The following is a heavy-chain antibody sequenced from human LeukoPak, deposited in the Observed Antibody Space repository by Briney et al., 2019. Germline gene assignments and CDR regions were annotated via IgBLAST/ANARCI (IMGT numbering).Heavy chain of an antibody. CDR3: ARGVVLLWFGESEGNWFDP. Sequence: SETLSLTCAVYGGSFSGYYWSWIRQPPGKGLEWIGEINHSGSTNYNPSLKSRVTISVDASKNQFSLKLSSVTAADTAVYYCARGVVLLWFGESEGNWFDPWGQGTLVTVSS. CDR1: GGSFSGYY. V-gene: IGHV4-34*01. CDR2: INHSGST. D-gene: IGHD3-10*01. J-gene: IGHJ5*02.